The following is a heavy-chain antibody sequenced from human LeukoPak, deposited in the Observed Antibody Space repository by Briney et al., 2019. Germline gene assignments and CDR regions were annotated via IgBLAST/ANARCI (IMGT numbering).Heavy chain of an antibody. J-gene: IGHJ3*02. V-gene: IGHV3-74*01. CDR3: SRDTADDAFDI. Sequence: PGGALRLSCAASGFTFSSYWMHWVRQAPGKGLVWVSRINSDGSTTSYADSVKGRFTISRDNAKNTLYLQMNSLRAEDTAVYYCSRDTADDAFDIWGQGTMVTVSS. CDR2: INSDGSTT. CDR1: GFTFSSYW.